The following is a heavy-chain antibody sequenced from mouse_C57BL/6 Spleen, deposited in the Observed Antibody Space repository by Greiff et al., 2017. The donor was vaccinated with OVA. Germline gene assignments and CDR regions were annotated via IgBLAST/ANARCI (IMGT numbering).Heavy chain of an antibody. CDR1: GYAFSSYW. CDR2: IYPGDGDT. Sequence: QVQLQQSGAELVKPGASVKISCKASGYAFSSYWMNWVKQRPGKGLEWIGQIYPGDGDTNYNGKFKGKATLTADKSSSTAYMQLSSLTSEDSAVYFCARTYDYDDGAWFAYWGQGTLVTVSA. CDR3: ARTYDYDDGAWFAY. J-gene: IGHJ3*01. V-gene: IGHV1-80*01. D-gene: IGHD2-4*01.